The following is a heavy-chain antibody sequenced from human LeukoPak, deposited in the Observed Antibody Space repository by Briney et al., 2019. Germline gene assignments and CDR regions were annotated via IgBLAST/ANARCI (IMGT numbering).Heavy chain of an antibody. Sequence: GGSLRLSCAASGFTFSSYGMRWVRQAPGKGLEWVAVISYDGSNKYYADSVKGRFTISRDNSKNTLYLQMNSLRAEDTAVYYCAKSEGISYFQHWGQGTLVTVSS. D-gene: IGHD1-14*01. CDR1: GFTFSSYG. CDR3: AKSEGISYFQH. CDR2: ISYDGSNK. V-gene: IGHV3-30*18. J-gene: IGHJ1*01.